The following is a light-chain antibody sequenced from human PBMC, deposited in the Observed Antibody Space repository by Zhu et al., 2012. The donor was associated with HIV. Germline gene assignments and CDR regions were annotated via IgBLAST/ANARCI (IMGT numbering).Light chain of an antibody. CDR2: GAS. J-gene: IGKJ4*01. Sequence: EIVMTQSPATLSVSPGERATLSCRASQSIRSNLAWYQQKPGQAPRLLIYGASTRATGIPDRFSGSGSETEFTLIISSLQSEDFAVYYCQQYNNWPPPTFGGGTRVEIK. V-gene: IGKV3-15*01. CDR3: QQYNNWPPPT. CDR1: QSIRSN.